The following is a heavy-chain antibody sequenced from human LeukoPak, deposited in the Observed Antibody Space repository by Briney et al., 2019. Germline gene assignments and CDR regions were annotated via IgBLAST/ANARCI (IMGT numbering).Heavy chain of an antibody. CDR2: INSDGSST. V-gene: IGHV3-74*01. CDR3: ARPVCGGDCYPYDY. CDR1: GFTFSSYW. Sequence: GGSLRLFCAASGFTFSSYWMHWVRQAPGKGLVWVSRINSDGSSTSYADSVKGRFTISRDNAKNTVNLQMSGLRDEGTAVYYCARPVCGGDCYPYDYWGQGSLVTVSS. J-gene: IGHJ4*02. D-gene: IGHD2-21*02.